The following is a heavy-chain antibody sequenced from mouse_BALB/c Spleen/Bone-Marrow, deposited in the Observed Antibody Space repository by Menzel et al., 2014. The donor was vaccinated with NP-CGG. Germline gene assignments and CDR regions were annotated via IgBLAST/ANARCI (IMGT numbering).Heavy chain of an antibody. D-gene: IGHD2-4*01. CDR2: INSNGGNT. V-gene: IGHV5-6-3*01. J-gene: IGHJ2*01. CDR3: ARDYDYDY. CDR1: GFTFSSYG. Sequence: EVLLVESGGGLVRPGGSLKLSCAASGFTFSSYGMSWVSQTPDKRLELVANINSNGGNTYYPDRVKGRFTISSDNAKNTLYLQMSSLKSEDTAMDYCARDYDYDYWGQGTTLTVSS.